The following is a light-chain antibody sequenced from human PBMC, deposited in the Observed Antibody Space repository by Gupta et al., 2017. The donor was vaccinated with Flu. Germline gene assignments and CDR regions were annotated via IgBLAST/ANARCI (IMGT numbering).Light chain of an antibody. CDR1: SSDVGGYNY. CDR3: CSYAGSLVG. V-gene: IGLV2-11*01. CDR2: DVS. Sequence: QSALTQPRSVSGSPGQSVTISCTGTSSDVGGYNYVSWYQQHPGKAPKLMIYDVSKRPSGVPDRFSGSKSGNTASLTISGLQAEDEADYYCCSYAGSLVGFGTGTKVTVL. J-gene: IGLJ1*01.